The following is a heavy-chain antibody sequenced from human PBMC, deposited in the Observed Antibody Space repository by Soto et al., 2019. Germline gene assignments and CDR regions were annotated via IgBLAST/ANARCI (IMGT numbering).Heavy chain of an antibody. D-gene: IGHD5-18*01. CDR3: ASLSGGWIQSTDDY. Sequence: GGSLRLSCASSVFTVSSNYMSCVRESPGKWLEWVSVIHSGGSTYYADSVKGRFTISRDNSKNTLYLQMNSLRAEDTAVYYCASLSGGWIQSTDDYWGQGTLVTVSS. V-gene: IGHV3-53*01. CDR1: VFTVSSNY. J-gene: IGHJ4*02. CDR2: IHSGGST.